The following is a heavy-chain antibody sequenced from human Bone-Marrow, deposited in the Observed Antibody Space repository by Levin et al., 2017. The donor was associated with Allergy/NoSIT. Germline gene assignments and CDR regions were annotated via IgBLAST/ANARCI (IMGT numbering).Heavy chain of an antibody. CDR1: GFRFSIHT. D-gene: IGHD6-13*01. Sequence: GGSLRLSCVTSGFRFSIHTMNWFRRAPGKGLEWVSSISSGSDYILFAESVKGRFTISRDNAKNSVFLQLHSLEVEDSAVYYCARNTAPGTPSGEFDLWGQGTTVTVSS. J-gene: IGHJ3*01. V-gene: IGHV3-21*01. CDR3: ARNTAPGTPSGEFDL. CDR2: ISSGSDYI.